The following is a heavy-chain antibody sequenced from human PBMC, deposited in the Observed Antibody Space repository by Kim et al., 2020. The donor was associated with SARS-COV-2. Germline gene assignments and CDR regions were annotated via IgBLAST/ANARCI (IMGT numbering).Heavy chain of an antibody. Sequence: ASVKVSCKASGYTFTSYDINWVRQATGQGLEWMGWMNPNSGNTGYAQKFQGRVTMTRNTSISTAYMELSSLRSEDTAVYYCAFSSQTLRFFIMDVWGQGTTVTVSS. CDR2: MNPNSGNT. J-gene: IGHJ6*02. CDR1: GYTFTSYD. D-gene: IGHD3-3*01. V-gene: IGHV1-8*01. CDR3: AFSSQTLRFFIMDV.